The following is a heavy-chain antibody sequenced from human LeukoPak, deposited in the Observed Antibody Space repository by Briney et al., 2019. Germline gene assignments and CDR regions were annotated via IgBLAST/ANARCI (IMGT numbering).Heavy chain of an antibody. CDR3: ARYCSGGSCCSNY. V-gene: IGHV3-66*01. D-gene: IGHD2-15*01. CDR1: GFTVSSNY. J-gene: IGHJ4*02. CDR2: IYSGGST. Sequence: GGSLRLSCAASGFTVSSNYMSWVRQAPGKGLEWVSVIYSGGSTYYADSVKGRFTISRDNSKNTLYLQMNSLRAEDTAVYYCARYCSGGSCCSNYWGQGTLVTVSS.